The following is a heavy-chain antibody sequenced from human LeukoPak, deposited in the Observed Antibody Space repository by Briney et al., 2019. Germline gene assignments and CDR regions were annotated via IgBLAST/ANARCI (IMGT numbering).Heavy chain of an antibody. CDR2: INPDNGNA. CDR3: AKDRGGTGDFDY. V-gene: IGHV1-3*01. D-gene: IGHD3-10*01. Sequence: ASVKAPCKASGYPFISYVIHWVRQAPGQRLEWMGWINPDNGNAEYSQKFQGRITITRDPSATTAYMELSSLRSEDMAMYYCAKDRGGTGDFDYWGQGTLVTVSS. J-gene: IGHJ4*02. CDR1: GYPFISYV.